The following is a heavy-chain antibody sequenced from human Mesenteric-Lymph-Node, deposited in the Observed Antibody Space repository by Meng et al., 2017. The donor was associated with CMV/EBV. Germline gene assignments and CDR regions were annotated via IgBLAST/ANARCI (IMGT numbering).Heavy chain of an antibody. J-gene: IGHJ6*02. V-gene: IGHV3-53*01. CDR3: ARVPSSWWWDYGMDV. CDR1: GFTVSSNY. D-gene: IGHD2-8*02. CDR2: LYRGGRT. Sequence: GGSLRLSCAASGFTVSSNYMSWVRQAPGEGLKCVSVLYRGGRTYYADSVKGRFTISRDTSKKTLYPQVNRLRAEDTAVHYCARVPSSWWWDYGMDVWGQGTTVTVSS.